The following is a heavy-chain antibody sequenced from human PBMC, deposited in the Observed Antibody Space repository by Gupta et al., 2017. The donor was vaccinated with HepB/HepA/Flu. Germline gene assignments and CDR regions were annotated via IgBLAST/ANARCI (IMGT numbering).Heavy chain of an antibody. V-gene: IGHV1-69*01. Sequence: VQLVQSGAEVKKPGSSVKVSCKASGGPFSSYAISWVRQSPGQGLEWMGGIIPIFGTANYAQKFQGRVTITADESTSTAYMELSSLRSEDTAVYYCARCPYGKADYYYYMDVWGKGTTVTVSS. CDR1: GGPFSSYA. J-gene: IGHJ6*03. CDR3: ARCPYGKADYYYYMDV. CDR2: IIPIFGTA. D-gene: IGHD2-15*01.